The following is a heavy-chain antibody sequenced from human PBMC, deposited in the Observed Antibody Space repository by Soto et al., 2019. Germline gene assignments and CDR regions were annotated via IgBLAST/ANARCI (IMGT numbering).Heavy chain of an antibody. J-gene: IGHJ5*02. CDR2: IYHTGST. V-gene: IGHV4-4*02. CDR1: GASISSTYW. D-gene: IGHD2-21*02. Sequence: QVQLRESGPGLVKPSGTLSLTCVVSGASISSTYWWSWVRQPPGKGLEWIGEIYHTGSTKYNPSLKSRVTISIDKSNNEFSLKLNSVTAADTAVYYWATLPPRIEVVVTPIPTWGQGILVTVSS. CDR3: ATLPPRIEVVVTPIPT.